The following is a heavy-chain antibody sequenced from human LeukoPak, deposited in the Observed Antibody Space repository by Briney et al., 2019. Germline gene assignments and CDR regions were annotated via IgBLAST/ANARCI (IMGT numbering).Heavy chain of an antibody. D-gene: IGHD6-13*01. V-gene: IGHV3-23*01. CDR3: AKGEQPLRPAYYFDY. CDR2: ISGSGGST. Sequence: PGGSLRLSCAVSGVTFSTYAMTWVRQSPRKGLEWVSSISGSGGSTYYADSVKGRFTISRDNSKNTLYLQMNSLRAEDTAVYYCAKGEQPLRPAYYFDYWGQGTLVTVSS. CDR1: GVTFSTYA. J-gene: IGHJ4*02.